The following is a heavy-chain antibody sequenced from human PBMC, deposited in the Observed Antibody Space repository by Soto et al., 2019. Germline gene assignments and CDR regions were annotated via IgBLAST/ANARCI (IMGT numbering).Heavy chain of an antibody. V-gene: IGHV3-21*01. CDR3: ARVRMYRSSSQAVYSLDY. Sequence: PGGSLRLSCAASVFTFSSYAMNWVRQSPGKGLEWVSSISSSGSYIYYADSLKGRFTISRDNAKNSLDLQMNSLRAEDTAVYYCARVRMYRSSSQAVYSLDYWGQGAL. CDR2: ISSSGSYI. CDR1: VFTFSSYA. J-gene: IGHJ4*02. D-gene: IGHD6-13*01.